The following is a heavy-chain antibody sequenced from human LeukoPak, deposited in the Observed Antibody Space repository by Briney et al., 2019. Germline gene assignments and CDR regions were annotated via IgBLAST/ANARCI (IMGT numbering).Heavy chain of an antibody. CDR2: MNPNSGNT. V-gene: IGHV1-8*01. CDR3: ARGPNKSDGGNSGSAWFDP. J-gene: IGHJ5*02. CDR1: GYTFTTYD. Sequence: ASVKVACKASGYTFTTYDINWVRQATGQGLEWMGWMNPNSGNTGYAQKFQGRVTMTRNTSISTAYMELSSLRSEDTAVYYCARGPNKSDGGNSGSAWFDPWGQGTLVTVSS. D-gene: IGHD4-23*01.